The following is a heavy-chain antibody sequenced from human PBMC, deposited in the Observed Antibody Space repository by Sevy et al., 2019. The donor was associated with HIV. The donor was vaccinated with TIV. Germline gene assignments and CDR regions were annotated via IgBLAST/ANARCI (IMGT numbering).Heavy chain of an antibody. J-gene: IGHJ6*02. D-gene: IGHD3-9*01. CDR1: GFTFSSYG. V-gene: IGHV3-30*02. CDR3: AKDLADILTGNPTYYSNGMDV. CDR2: IRYDGSNK. Sequence: GGSLRLSCAASGFTFSSYGMHWVRQAPGKGLEWVAFIRYDGSNKYYADSVKGRFTISRDNSKNTLYMQMNSQRAEDMAVYYSAKDLADILTGNPTYYSNGMDVWGQGTTVTVSS.